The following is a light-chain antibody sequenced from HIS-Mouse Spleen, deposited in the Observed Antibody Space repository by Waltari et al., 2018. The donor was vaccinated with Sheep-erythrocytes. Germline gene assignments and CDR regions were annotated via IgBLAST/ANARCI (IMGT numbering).Light chain of an antibody. CDR3: CSYAGSSTFHVV. V-gene: IGLV2-23*03. CDR2: DGS. Sequence: QSALTQPASVSGSPGQSITISCTGTSSDVGSYNLVPWYQQTPGKAPKLMIYDGSKRPAWVSNLFSGSKSGNTASLTISGLQAEDEADYYCCSYAGSSTFHVVFGGGTKLTVL. J-gene: IGLJ2*01. CDR1: SSDVGSYNL.